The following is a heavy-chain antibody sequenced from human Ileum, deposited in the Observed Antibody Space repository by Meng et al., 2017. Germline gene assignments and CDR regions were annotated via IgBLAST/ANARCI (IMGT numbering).Heavy chain of an antibody. CDR3: ARENTIFGVVWGSWFDP. CDR1: GGSISSADYY. Sequence: QVQLQESGPGLVKPSQTLSLTCTVSGGSISSADYYWSWIRQPSGKGLEWIGYIYYSGSNYYNPSLKSRVTISVDTSKNQFSLKLSSVTAADTAVYYCARENTIFGVVWGSWFDPWGQGTLVTVSS. J-gene: IGHJ5*02. V-gene: IGHV4-30-4*01. D-gene: IGHD3-3*01. CDR2: IYYSGSN.